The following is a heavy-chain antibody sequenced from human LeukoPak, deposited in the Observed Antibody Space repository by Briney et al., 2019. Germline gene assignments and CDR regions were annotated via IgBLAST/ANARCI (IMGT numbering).Heavy chain of an antibody. V-gene: IGHV4-59*01. CDR3: ARESFGGGFLYFDY. CDR1: GGSISSYY. Sequence: SSETLSLTCTVSGGSISSYYWSWIRQPPGKGLEWIGYIYYSGSTNYNPSLKSRVTISVGTSKNQFSLKLSSVTAADTAVYYCARESFGGGFLYFDYWGQGTLVTVSS. J-gene: IGHJ4*02. CDR2: IYYSGST. D-gene: IGHD2/OR15-2a*01.